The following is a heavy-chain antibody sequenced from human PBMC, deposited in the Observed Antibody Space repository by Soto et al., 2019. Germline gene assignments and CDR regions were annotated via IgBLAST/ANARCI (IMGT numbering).Heavy chain of an antibody. CDR2: IYYSGST. Sequence: PSETLSLTCTVSGGSISSGGYYWSRIRQHPGKGLEWIGYIYYSGSTYYNPSLKSRVTISVDTSKNQFSLKLSSVTAADTAVYYCARTRDCSSTSCYVSFDYWGQGTLVTVSS. D-gene: IGHD2-2*01. CDR1: GGSISSGGYY. V-gene: IGHV4-31*03. CDR3: ARTRDCSSTSCYVSFDY. J-gene: IGHJ4*02.